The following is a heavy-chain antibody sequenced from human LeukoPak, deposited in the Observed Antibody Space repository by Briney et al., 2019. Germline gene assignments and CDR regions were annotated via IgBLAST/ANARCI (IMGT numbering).Heavy chain of an antibody. CDR3: ARVEGVVRGLSPPSIKSRVYFDY. J-gene: IGHJ4*02. CDR1: GDSINSDY. V-gene: IGHV4-59*01. CDR2: TYYSGST. D-gene: IGHD3-10*01. Sequence: PSETLSLTCTVSGDSINSDYWNWIRQPPGKGLEWIGFTYYSGSTNYNPSLQSRVTISVDTSKRQFSLQLSSLTAADTAVYYCARVEGVVRGLSPPSIKSRVYFDYWGQGILVTVSS.